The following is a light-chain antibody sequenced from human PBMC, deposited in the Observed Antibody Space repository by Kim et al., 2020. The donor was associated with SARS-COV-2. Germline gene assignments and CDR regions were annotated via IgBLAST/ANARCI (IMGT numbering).Light chain of an antibody. J-gene: IGKJ4*01. CDR1: QSVSSNS. V-gene: IGKV3-20*01. CDR3: QQYGSSPLT. Sequence: LSPGERATLACRASQSVSSNSLAWFQQKPGQAPRLLIYGASSRATGIPDRFSGSGSGTDFTLNISRLEPEDFAVYYCQQYGSSPLTFGGGTKVEI. CDR2: GAS.